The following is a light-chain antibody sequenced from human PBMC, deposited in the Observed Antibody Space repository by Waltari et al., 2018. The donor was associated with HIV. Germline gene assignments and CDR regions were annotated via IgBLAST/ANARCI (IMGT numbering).Light chain of an antibody. CDR3: QQYDNLPLT. V-gene: IGKV1-33*01. J-gene: IGKJ4*01. CDR2: AAS. Sequence: DIPMTQSPSYLSASERDRVNITCQASQDIIKYLNWYQQKPGKAPKLLIYAASNLETGVPARVSGGGSWTDFTFTISSLQPEDIATYYCQQYDNLPLTFGGGTKVEI. CDR1: QDIIKY.